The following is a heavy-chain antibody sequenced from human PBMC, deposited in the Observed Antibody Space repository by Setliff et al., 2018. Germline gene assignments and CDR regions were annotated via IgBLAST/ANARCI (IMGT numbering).Heavy chain of an antibody. Sequence: SETLSLTCIVSGVSVSRHYWSWIRQPPGKTLEWIGYIYTGGSTTYNPSLKSRVTLSLDTSKNHLSLNLTSVTAADTAVYYCASDVWGAGTGWFDPWGLGILVTVSS. D-gene: IGHD1-1*01. J-gene: IGHJ5*02. CDR3: ASDVWGAGTGWFDP. CDR2: IYTGGST. CDR1: GVSVSRHY. V-gene: IGHV4-4*08.